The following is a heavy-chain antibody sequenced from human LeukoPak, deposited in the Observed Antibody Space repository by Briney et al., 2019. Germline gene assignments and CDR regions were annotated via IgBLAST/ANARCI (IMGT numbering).Heavy chain of an antibody. CDR1: SGSISTYY. V-gene: IGHV4-59*08. CDR2: IYDYGST. Sequence: SETLSLTCTVSSGSISTYYWSWIRQPPGKGLEWIGYIYDYGSTNINPSLKSRVTISKDTSKNQFFVKLSSVTAADTAVYYCARHGGSYSFDSWGQGTLVSVSS. J-gene: IGHJ4*02. CDR3: ARHGGSYSFDS. D-gene: IGHD2-21*01.